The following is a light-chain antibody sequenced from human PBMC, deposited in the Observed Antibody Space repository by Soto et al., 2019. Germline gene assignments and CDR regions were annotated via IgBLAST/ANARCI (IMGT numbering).Light chain of an antibody. CDR1: QSVSTK. J-gene: IGKJ1*01. CDR3: QQHDQGWT. V-gene: IGKV3-15*01. CDR2: GAS. Sequence: EMVMTQSPATLSVSLGERANLSCRASQSVSTKLVWYQQKPGQAPRLLIYGASTRATGIPARFSGSGSGTEFALTISSLQSEDFAVYYCQQHDQGWTFGQGTKVEIK.